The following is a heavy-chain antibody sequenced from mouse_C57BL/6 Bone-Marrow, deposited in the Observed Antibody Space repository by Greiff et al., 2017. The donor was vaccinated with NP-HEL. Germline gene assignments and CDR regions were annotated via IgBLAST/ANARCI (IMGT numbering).Heavy chain of an antibody. CDR3: ARDGMGGNYLGAMDD. V-gene: IGHV5-4*01. CDR2: ISDGGSYT. J-gene: IGHJ4*01. CDR1: GFTFSSYA. D-gene: IGHD2-1*01. Sequence: EVKLVESGGGLVKPGGSLKVSCAASGFTFSSYAMSWVRQTPEKRLEWVATISDGGSYTYYPENVKGRFTISRDNAKNNLYLQMSHLKSEDTAMYYCARDGMGGNYLGAMDDWGQGTSVTVSS.